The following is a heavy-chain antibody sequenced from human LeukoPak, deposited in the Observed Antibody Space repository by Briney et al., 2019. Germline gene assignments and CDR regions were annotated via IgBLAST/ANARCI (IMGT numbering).Heavy chain of an antibody. J-gene: IGHJ5*02. CDR2: IMPILNRT. V-gene: IGHV1-69*02. Sequence: ASVKVSCKASGGNFNNFPISGVRQAPGQGLEWMGRIMPILNRTTYAQKFQGRVTITADKSTGTAYMEMNSLTSEDTAVYYCARRKLPLTGSTGYDWFDPWGQGTLVTVSS. CDR3: ARRKLPLTGSTGYDWFDP. D-gene: IGHD3-9*01. CDR1: GGNFNNFP.